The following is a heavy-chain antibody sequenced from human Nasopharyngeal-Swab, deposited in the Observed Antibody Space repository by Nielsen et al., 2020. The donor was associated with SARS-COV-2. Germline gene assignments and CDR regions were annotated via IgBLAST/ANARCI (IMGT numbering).Heavy chain of an antibody. CDR2: ISYDGSNK. D-gene: IGHD1-26*01. Sequence: WLRQPPGKGLEWVAVISYDGSNKYYADSVRGRFTISRDNSKNTLYLQMNSLRAEDTAVYYCARPYSGSYFHGMDVWGQGTTVTVSS. J-gene: IGHJ6*02. V-gene: IGHV3-30-3*01. CDR3: ARPYSGSYFHGMDV.